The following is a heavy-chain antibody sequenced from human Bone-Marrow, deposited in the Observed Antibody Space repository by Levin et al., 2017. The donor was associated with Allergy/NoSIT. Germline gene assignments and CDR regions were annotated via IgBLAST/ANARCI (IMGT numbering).Heavy chain of an antibody. CDR2: IYYSGST. Sequence: SETLSLTCTVSGASISSPLYYWGWIRQPPGKGLEWIASIYYSGSTYYNPSLKSRVTISVDKSKNQFSLNLTSVTAADTAVYYCASEDGEDLVLRAPATFDSWGQGTLVTVSS. CDR1: GASISSPLYY. V-gene: IGHV4-39*01. J-gene: IGHJ4*02. D-gene: IGHD2/OR15-2a*01. CDR3: ASEDGEDLVLRAPATFDS.